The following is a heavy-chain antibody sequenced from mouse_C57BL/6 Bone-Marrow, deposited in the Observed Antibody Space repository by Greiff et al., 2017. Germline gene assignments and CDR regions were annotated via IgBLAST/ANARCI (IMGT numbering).Heavy chain of an antibody. D-gene: IGHD1-1*02. CDR1: GFTFSSYN. Sequence: EVHLVESGGGLVKPGGSLKLSCAASGFTFSSYNMSWVRQTPEKRLQWVAAISGGGGNTYYPDSVKGRFTISRDNDKNILYLQLSSLRSEDTALYYCSRQVTMLLATKYCDVWGTGTTVTVSS. CDR2: ISGGGGNT. V-gene: IGHV5-9*01. CDR3: SRQVTMLLATKYCDV. J-gene: IGHJ1*03.